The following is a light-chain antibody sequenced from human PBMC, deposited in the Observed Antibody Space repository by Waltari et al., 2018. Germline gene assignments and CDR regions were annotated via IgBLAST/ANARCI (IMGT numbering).Light chain of an antibody. Sequence: IQLTQSPSSLAASVGDRVTLTCRASQDIGGYLNWYQQQPGKAPKLLIYTTSILKPGVPSRFSGGASRTDYTLTITNLQPEDIATYYCQYFDNLPMFTFGPGTKVEIK. CDR2: TTS. CDR3: QYFDNLPMFT. V-gene: IGKV1-33*01. J-gene: IGKJ2*01. CDR1: QDIGGY.